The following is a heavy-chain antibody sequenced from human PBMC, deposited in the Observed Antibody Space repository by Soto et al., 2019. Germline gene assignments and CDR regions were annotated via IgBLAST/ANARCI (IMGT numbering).Heavy chain of an antibody. J-gene: IGHJ5*02. V-gene: IGHV4-61*01. CDR2: IYYSGGT. D-gene: IGHD3-16*02. Sequence: QVQLQESGPGLVKPSETLSLTCTVSGGSVSSGSYYWSWIRQPPGKGLEWIGYIYYSGGTNYNPSLTSRVTISVDTSKNQFSLKLSSVTAADTAVYYCARWGSYRPGWFAPWGQGTLVTVSS. CDR3: ARWGSYRPGWFAP. CDR1: GGSVSSGSYY.